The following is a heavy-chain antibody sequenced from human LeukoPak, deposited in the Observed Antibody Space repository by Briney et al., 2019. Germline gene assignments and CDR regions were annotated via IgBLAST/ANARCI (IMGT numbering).Heavy chain of an antibody. CDR2: ISSSGSTI. CDR3: ARVSSATLVVAATRYYFDY. V-gene: IGHV3-11*04. D-gene: IGHD2-15*01. J-gene: IGHJ4*02. Sequence: GGSLRLSCAASGFTFSDYYMSWIRQAPGKGLEWVSYISSSGSTIYYADSVKGRFTISRDNAKNSLYLQMNSLRAEDTAVYYCARVSSATLVVAATRYYFDYWGQGTLVTVSS. CDR1: GFTFSDYY.